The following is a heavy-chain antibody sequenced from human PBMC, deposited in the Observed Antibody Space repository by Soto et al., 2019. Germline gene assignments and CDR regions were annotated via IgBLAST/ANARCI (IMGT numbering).Heavy chain of an antibody. D-gene: IGHD6-19*01. J-gene: IGHJ4*02. CDR3: ASYIAVWERGFLDY. CDR1: GGSISSSSYY. Sequence: PSETLSLTCTVPGGSISSSSYYWGWIRQPPGKGLEWIGSIYYSGSTYYNPSLKSRVTISVDTSKNQFSLKLSSVTAADTAVYYCASYIAVWERGFLDYWGQGTLVTVSS. CDR2: IYYSGST. V-gene: IGHV4-39*01.